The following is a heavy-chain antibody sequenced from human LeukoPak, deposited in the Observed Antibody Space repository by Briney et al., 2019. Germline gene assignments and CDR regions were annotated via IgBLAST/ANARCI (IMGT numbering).Heavy chain of an antibody. V-gene: IGHV3-23*01. CDR1: GFTFSSYG. CDR3: VKDKWNSASGNFDS. Sequence: PGGSLRLSCAASGFTFSSYGMTWVRQAPGKGLEWVSGISGSGDNTYNADSVKGRFTISRDNSKKTLYLQMNNLRAEDTAVYYCVKDKWNSASGNFDSCGQGTLVTVSS. J-gene: IGHJ4*02. CDR2: ISGSGDNT. D-gene: IGHD3-10*01.